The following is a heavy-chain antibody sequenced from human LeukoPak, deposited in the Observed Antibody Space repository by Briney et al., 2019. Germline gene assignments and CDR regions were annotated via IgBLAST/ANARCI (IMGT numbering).Heavy chain of an antibody. J-gene: IGHJ5*02. D-gene: IGHD1-26*01. CDR1: GGSISSYY. V-gene: IGHV4-59*08. CDR3: ARHRGSHGWFDP. Sequence: SETLSLTCTVSGGSISSYYWSWIRQPPGKGLEWIGYIYYSGSTNYNPSLKSRVTISVDTSKNQFSLKLSSVTAADTAVYYCARHRGSHGWFDPLGQGTLVTVSS. CDR2: IYYSGST.